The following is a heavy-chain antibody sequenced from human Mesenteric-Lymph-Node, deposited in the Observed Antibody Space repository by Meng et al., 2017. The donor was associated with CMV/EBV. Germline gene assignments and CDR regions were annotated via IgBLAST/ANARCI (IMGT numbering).Heavy chain of an antibody. Sequence: QVKLGQTVAEVKKTGAQVKVYCRASGHIFSNSYIHWVRQAPGQGLEWMGVINPIKGGTAYAQKSHGRVTLTRDTSTSTGYMDLSSLKSKDTAVYFCASGSDMRGVIADYWGQGTLVTVSS. V-gene: IGHV1-46*01. CDR2: INPIKGGT. CDR1: GHIFSNSY. D-gene: IGHD3-10*01. J-gene: IGHJ4*02. CDR3: ASGSDMRGVIADY.